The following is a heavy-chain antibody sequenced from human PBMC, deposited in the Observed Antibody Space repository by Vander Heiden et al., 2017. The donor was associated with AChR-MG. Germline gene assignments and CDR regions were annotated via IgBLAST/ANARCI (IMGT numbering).Heavy chain of an antibody. J-gene: IGHJ4*02. CDR1: EYSFTSYW. CDR2: IYPGDSDT. D-gene: IGHD2-21*02. V-gene: IGHV5-51*01. Sequence: EVPLVQSGAEAKKPGESLKISWKRSEYSFTSYWIGWVRQMPGKGLEHMGIIYPGDSDTRYTPSFQGQVTISADKSISTAYLQWSSLKASDTAMYYCARRLCGGDCPLFDYWGQGTLVTVSS. CDR3: ARRLCGGDCPLFDY.